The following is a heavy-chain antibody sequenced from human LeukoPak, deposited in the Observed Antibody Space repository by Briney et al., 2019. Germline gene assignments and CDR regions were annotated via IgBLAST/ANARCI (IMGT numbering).Heavy chain of an antibody. J-gene: IGHJ4*02. CDR3: EREHDGGAWGKGFDY. CDR1: GFTFSSYA. CDR2: ISYDGSNK. D-gene: IGHD7-27*01. V-gene: IGHV3-30-3*01. Sequence: GGSLRLSCAASGFTFSSYAMHWVRQAPGKGLEWVAVISYDGSNKYYADSVKGRFTISRDNSKNTLYLQMNSLRAEDTAVYYCEREHDGGAWGKGFDYWGQGTLVTVSS.